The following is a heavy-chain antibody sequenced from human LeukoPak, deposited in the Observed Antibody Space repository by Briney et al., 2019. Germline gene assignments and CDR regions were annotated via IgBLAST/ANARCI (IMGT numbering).Heavy chain of an antibody. V-gene: IGHV3-7*01. Sequence: GGSLRLSCAASGFTFSSYWMSWVRQAPGKGLEWVANIKQDGSEKYYVDSVKGRFTISGDNAKNSLYLQMNSLRAEDTAVYYCARGYMVRGVIIPFWGQGTLVTVSS. CDR3: ARGYMVRGVIIPF. CDR1: GFTFSSYW. D-gene: IGHD3-10*01. CDR2: IKQDGSEK. J-gene: IGHJ4*02.